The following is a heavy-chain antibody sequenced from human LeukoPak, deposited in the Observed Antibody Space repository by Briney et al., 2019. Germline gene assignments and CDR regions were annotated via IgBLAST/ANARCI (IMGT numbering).Heavy chain of an antibody. CDR3: ARASSYYDSSGPGD. D-gene: IGHD3-22*01. CDR2: IKTDGSSS. J-gene: IGHJ4*02. V-gene: IGHV3-74*01. CDR1: GSTFSDYY. Sequence: GGSLRLSCADSGSTFSDYYMHWVRQPPGKGLVWVARIKTDGSSSNYADSVKGRFTISRDNSKNTLYLQMNSLRAEDTAVYYCARASSYYDSSGPGDWGQGALVTVSS.